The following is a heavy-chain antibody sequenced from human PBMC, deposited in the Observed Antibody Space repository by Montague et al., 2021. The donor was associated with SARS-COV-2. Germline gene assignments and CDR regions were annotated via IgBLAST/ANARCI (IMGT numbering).Heavy chain of an antibody. J-gene: IGHJ3*02. V-gene: IGHV4-61*02. Sequence: TLSLTCTVSGGSISSGSYYWSWIRQPAGKGLEWIGRIYTSGSTNYNPSLKSRVTISVDTSKNQFSLKLSSVTAADTAVYYCVRASAGYDSSGDYADRSAFDIWGQGTMVTVSS. CDR2: IYTSGST. D-gene: IGHD3-22*01. CDR3: VRASAGYDSSGDYADRSAFDI. CDR1: GGSISSGSYY.